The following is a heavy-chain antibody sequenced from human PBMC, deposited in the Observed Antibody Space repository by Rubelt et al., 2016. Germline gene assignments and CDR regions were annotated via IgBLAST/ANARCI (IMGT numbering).Heavy chain of an antibody. CDR3: ARGRFTKEYRLLARRGSFDP. J-gene: IGHJ5*02. Sequence: GLVKPSQTLSLTCTVSGGSISSGGYYWSWIRQHPGKGLEWIGYIYYSGSTYYNPSLKSRVTISVDTSKNQFSLKMSSVTAADTAVYYCARGRFTKEYRLLARRGSFDPWGQGTLVTVSS. D-gene: IGHD2-2*01. CDR2: IYYSGST. V-gene: IGHV4-31*03. CDR1: GGSISSGGYY.